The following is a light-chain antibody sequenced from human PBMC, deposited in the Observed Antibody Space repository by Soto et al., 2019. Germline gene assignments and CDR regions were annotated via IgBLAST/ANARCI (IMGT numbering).Light chain of an antibody. CDR2: AAS. CDR1: QGISSY. J-gene: IGKJ5*01. Sequence: AIRMTQSPSSFSASTGDRVTITCRASQGISSYLAWYQQKPGKAPKLLIYAASTLQSGVPSRFSGRGSGTDFTLTISCLQSEDFATYYCQQYYSYPPSITFGQGTRLEIK. CDR3: QQYYSYPPSIT. V-gene: IGKV1-8*01.